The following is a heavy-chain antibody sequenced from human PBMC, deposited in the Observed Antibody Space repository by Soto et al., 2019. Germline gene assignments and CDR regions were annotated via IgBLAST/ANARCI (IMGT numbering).Heavy chain of an antibody. V-gene: IGHV3-30-3*01. CDR1: GFTFSSYA. J-gene: IGHJ6*02. CDR3: ARDLTVPIFVVALYYYYYNMDV. D-gene: IGHD3-3*01. Sequence: QVQLVESGGGVVQPGRSLRLSCAASGFTFSSYAMHWVRRAPGKGLEWVAVISYDGSNKYYADSVKGRFTISRDNSKNTLYLQMNSLRAEDTALYYCARDLTVPIFVVALYYYYYNMDVWGQGTTVTFSS. CDR2: ISYDGSNK.